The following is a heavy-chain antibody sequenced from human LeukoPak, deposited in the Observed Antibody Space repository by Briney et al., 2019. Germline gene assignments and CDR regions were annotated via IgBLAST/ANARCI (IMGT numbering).Heavy chain of an antibody. CDR3: ARDVHGDYGSGWFDP. D-gene: IGHD4-17*01. V-gene: IGHV1-69*05. CDR2: IIPLFGTA. Sequence: GASVKVSCKTSGGTFNNSAISWVRQAPGQRLEWLGGIIPLFGTAGYAQKFQGKVTITKDESTRTVYLELTSLTSDDTAVYYCARDVHGDYGSGWFDPWGQGTLVSVSS. CDR1: GGTFNNSA. J-gene: IGHJ5*02.